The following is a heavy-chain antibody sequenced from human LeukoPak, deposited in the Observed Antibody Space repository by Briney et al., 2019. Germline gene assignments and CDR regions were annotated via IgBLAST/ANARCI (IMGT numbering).Heavy chain of an antibody. D-gene: IGHD3-3*01. V-gene: IGHV3-21*01. J-gene: IGHJ4*02. CDR1: GFTFSSYS. CDR3: ARGVLRFLECDY. CDR2: ISSSSSYI. Sequence: GGSLRLSCATSGFTFSSYSMNWVRQAPGKRLEWVSSISSSSSYIYYADSVKGRFTISRENVKNSLYLQMNSLRAEDTAVYYCARGVLRFLECDYWGQGTLVTVSS.